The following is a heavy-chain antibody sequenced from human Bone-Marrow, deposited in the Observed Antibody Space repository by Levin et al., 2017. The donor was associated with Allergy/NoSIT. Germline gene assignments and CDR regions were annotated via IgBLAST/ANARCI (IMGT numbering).Heavy chain of an antibody. J-gene: IGHJ3*02. CDR3: ARAATTGDWFDAFDI. CDR1: GGSISSGGYY. V-gene: IGHV4-31*03. Sequence: SQTLSLTCTVSGGSISSGGYYWSWIRQHPGKGLEWIGYIYYSGSTYYNPSLKSRVTISVDTSKNQFSLKLSSVTAADTAVYYCARAATTGDWFDAFDIWGQGTMVTVSS. D-gene: IGHD3-9*01. CDR2: IYYSGST.